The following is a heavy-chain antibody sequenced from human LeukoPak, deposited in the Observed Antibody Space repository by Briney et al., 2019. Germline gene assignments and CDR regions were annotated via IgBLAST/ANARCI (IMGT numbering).Heavy chain of an antibody. Sequence: PSETLSLTCTVSGGSISSGSYYWSWIRQPAGKGLELIGRIFTSGRTNYNPSLKSRVTISVLTSKNRFSLKLSSVTAADTAVYYCATLTGGDDAFDIWGQGTMVTVSS. D-gene: IGHD4-23*01. CDR3: ATLTGGDDAFDI. CDR1: GGSISSGSYY. J-gene: IGHJ3*02. CDR2: IFTSGRT. V-gene: IGHV4-61*02.